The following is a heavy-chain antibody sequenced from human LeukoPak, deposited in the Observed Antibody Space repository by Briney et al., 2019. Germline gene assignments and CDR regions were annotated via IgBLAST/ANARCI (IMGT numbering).Heavy chain of an antibody. V-gene: IGHV3-73*01. D-gene: IGHD1-26*01. CDR1: GFTFSGSA. CDR2: IRSKANSYAT. Sequence: GGSLRLSCAASGFTFSGSAMHWVRQASGKGLEWVGRIRSKANSYATAYAASVKGRFTISRDDSKNTAYLQMNSLKTEDTAVYYCTRGGPRAGYYYYMDVWGKGTTVTVSS. J-gene: IGHJ6*03. CDR3: TRGGPRAGYYYYMDV.